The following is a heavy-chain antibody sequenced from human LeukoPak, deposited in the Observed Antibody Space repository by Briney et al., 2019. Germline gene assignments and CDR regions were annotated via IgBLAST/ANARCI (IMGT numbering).Heavy chain of an antibody. CDR3: ARGPTRANSTDY. CDR2: IKQDGSEK. Sequence: GGSLRLSCAASGFTFSHFWMSWVRQAPGKGLEWVANIKQDGSEKYYVDSVKGRFTISRDNAKNSLYLQMNSLRAEDTAVYYCARGPTRANSTDYWGQGALVTVSS. D-gene: IGHD2/OR15-2a*01. CDR1: GFTFSHFW. J-gene: IGHJ4*02. V-gene: IGHV3-7*01.